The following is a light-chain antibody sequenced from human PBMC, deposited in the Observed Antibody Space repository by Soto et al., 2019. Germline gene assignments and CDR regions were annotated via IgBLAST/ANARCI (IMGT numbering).Light chain of an antibody. CDR2: GST. CDR3: QSYDTSLSGARV. Sequence: QSALTQPPSVSGAPGQRVTISCTGGSSNIGAGYDVNWYQQFPGTVPILLIYGSTNRPSGVPDRFSGSKSGTSASLAITGLQAEVEAHYHCQSYDTSLSGARVFGTGTKVTVL. V-gene: IGLV1-40*01. CDR1: SSNIGAGYD. J-gene: IGLJ1*01.